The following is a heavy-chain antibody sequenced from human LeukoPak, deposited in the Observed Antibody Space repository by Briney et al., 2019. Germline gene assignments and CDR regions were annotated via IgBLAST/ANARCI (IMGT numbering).Heavy chain of an antibody. CDR1: GFTFRSYA. CDR3: AKDSRGFQDYFDY. J-gene: IGHJ4*02. V-gene: IGHV3-23*01. D-gene: IGHD3-22*01. CDR2: ISGSGGSK. Sequence: GGSLRLSCASSGFTFRSYAMSWVRQAPGKGLEWVSGISGSGGSKYYADSVKGRFTISRDNSKNTLYLQMNSLRADEAAVYYCAKDSRGFQDYFDYWGQGTLVTVSS.